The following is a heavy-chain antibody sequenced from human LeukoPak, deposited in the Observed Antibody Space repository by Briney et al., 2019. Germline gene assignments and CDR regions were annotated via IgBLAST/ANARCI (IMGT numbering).Heavy chain of an antibody. CDR3: ARRGSGSAYYGVSGFDY. CDR2: IYYSGNT. V-gene: IGHV4-31*03. Sequence: KASETLSLTCTVSGGSISSGGYYWSWIRQHPGKGLEWIGYIYYSGNTYYNPSLESRVTISVDTSKNQFSLKLSSVTAADTAVYYCARRGSGSAYYGVSGFDYWGQGTLVTVSS. D-gene: IGHD3-22*01. J-gene: IGHJ4*02. CDR1: GGSISSGGYY.